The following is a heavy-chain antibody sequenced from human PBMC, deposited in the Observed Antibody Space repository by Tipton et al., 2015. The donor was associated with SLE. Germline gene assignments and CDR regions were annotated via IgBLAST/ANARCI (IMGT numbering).Heavy chain of an antibody. J-gene: IGHJ3*02. D-gene: IGHD2-8*01. CDR1: GGSFSGYY. V-gene: IGHV4-34*01. CDR2: IYYSGST. CDR3: ARKEWAFDI. Sequence: TLSLTCAVYGGSFSGYYWSWIRQPPGKGLEWIGDIYYSGSTNYNPSLKSRVTISVDTSKNQFSLKLSSVTAADTAVYYCARKEWAFDIWGQGTMVTVSS.